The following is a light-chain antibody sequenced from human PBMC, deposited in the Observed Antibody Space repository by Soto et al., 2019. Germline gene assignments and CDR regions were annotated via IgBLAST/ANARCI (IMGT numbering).Light chain of an antibody. Sequence: QSVLTQPPSVSGAPGQRVTISCTGSSSNIGAGYDVNWYQQLPGTAPKLLMYGNSNRPSGVPDRFSGSKSGTSASLAITGLQAEDEADYYCQSYDSNLSAPWVFGGGTKLTVL. CDR2: GNS. CDR1: SSNIGAGYD. J-gene: IGLJ3*02. V-gene: IGLV1-40*01. CDR3: QSYDSNLSAPWV.